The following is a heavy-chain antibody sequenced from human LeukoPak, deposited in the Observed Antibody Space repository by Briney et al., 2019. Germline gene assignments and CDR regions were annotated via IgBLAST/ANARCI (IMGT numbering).Heavy chain of an antibody. CDR3: ARGGIAARYYFDY. CDR2: IMPIFGTA. D-gene: IGHD6-6*01. J-gene: IGHJ4*02. V-gene: IGHV1-69*05. CDR1: GGTFSSYA. Sequence: SVTVSCKASGGTFSSYAISWVRQAPRQGLEWMGGIMPIFGTAKYEQKLQGIVTITTDESTSTAYMELRSVGSEDTAVYYCARGGIAARYYFDYWGRGTVGSVSS.